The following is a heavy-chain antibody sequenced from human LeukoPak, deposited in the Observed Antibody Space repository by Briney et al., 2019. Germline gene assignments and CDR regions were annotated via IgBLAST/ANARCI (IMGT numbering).Heavy chain of an antibody. CDR2: INPDSGGT. CDR1: GYYFTGYF. D-gene: IGHD4-17*01. J-gene: IGHJ5*02. CDR3: ARDRTMTTVTPPTS. Sequence: ASVKVSCKASGYYFTGYFMHWVRQAPGQGLEWMGWINPDSGGTNYGQKFQGRVTMTTDTSISTAYMELSRLTSDDTAVYYCARDRTMTTVTPPTSWGQGTLVTVSS. V-gene: IGHV1-2*02.